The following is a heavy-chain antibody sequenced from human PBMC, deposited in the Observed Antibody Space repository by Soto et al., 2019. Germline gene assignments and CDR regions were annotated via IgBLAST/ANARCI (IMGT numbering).Heavy chain of an antibody. CDR1: GGSISGGGYS. D-gene: IGHD4-17*01. Sequence: SETLSLTCAVSGGSISGGGYSWSWIRQPPGKGLEWIGYIYHSGSTYYNPSLKSRVTISVDRSKNQFSLKLSSVTAADTAVYYGARQGYGDHGFDYWGQGTLVTVSS. V-gene: IGHV4-30-2*01. CDR3: ARQGYGDHGFDY. CDR2: IYHSGST. J-gene: IGHJ4*02.